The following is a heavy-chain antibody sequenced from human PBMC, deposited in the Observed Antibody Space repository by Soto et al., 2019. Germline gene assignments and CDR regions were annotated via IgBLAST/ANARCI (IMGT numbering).Heavy chain of an antibody. CDR3: AGPHDRAGLGT. V-gene: IGHV1-3*01. D-gene: IGHD1-1*01. CDR1: ENTFSTYL. J-gene: IGHJ5*02. Sequence: ASVKVSCKASENTFSTYLVHWVRQVHGQGLEWMGWHNGYNGQTEYSQKFQGRVTITRDTSAKTAYLELRSLTSGDTAVYYCAGPHDRAGLGTWGQGTLVTVS. CDR2: HNGYNGQT.